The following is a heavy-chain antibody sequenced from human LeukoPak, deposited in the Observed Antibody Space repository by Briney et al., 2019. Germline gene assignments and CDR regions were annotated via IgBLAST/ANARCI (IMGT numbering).Heavy chain of an antibody. V-gene: IGHV3-7*02. Sequence: GGSLRLSCVASGFTFSSYWMSWVRQAPGRGLEWVANIKEDGTQNYYVDSVKGRFTISRDNAKNSLYLQMNSLRADETAVYYSAMLRPYSSTWYAYYGMDVWGQGTTVTVSS. CDR2: IKEDGTQN. J-gene: IGHJ6*02. D-gene: IGHD6-13*01. CDR3: AMLRPYSSTWYAYYGMDV. CDR1: GFTFSSYW.